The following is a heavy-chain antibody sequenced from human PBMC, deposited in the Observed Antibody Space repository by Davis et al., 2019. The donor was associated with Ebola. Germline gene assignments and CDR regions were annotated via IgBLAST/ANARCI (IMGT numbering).Heavy chain of an antibody. Sequence: SETLSLTCTVSGGSISTYYWSWIRQPPGKGLEWIGYIYYSGSTNYNPSLKSRVTISVDTSKNQFPLKLSSVTAADTAVYYCARGTYSSGSFYFDCWGQGTLVTVSS. CDR2: IYYSGST. J-gene: IGHJ4*02. V-gene: IGHV4-59*01. D-gene: IGHD1-26*01. CDR3: ARGTYSSGSFYFDC. CDR1: GGSISTYY.